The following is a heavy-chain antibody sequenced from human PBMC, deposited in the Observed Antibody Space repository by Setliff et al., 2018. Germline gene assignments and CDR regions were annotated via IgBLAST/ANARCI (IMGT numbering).Heavy chain of an antibody. Sequence: GGSLRLSCAASGFTFSYAWMHWVRQAPGKGLEWVGRSKSKTAGEAIDYAAPVKGRFTISRDDSKNTLYLQMSSLKTEDTAMYYCTTDRAACSGSSCYNGFDVWGQGTMVTVSS. J-gene: IGHJ3*01. D-gene: IGHD2-2*02. V-gene: IGHV3-15*07. CDR1: GFTFSYAW. CDR2: SKSKTAGEAI. CDR3: TTDRAACSGSSCYNGFDV.